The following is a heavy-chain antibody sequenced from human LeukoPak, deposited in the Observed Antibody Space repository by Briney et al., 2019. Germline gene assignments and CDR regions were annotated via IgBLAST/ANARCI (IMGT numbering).Heavy chain of an antibody. CDR2: ISPYNGDT. Sequence: GASVKVSCKASGYIFTNFEITWVRQAPGQGLEWTGWISPYNGDTDYPQKFQDGVTMTTDTSTSTAYMELRSLRSDDTAVYYRARDRSFYQAWGQGTLVTVSS. J-gene: IGHJ5*02. V-gene: IGHV1-18*01. D-gene: IGHD2-2*01. CDR1: GYIFTNFE. CDR3: ARDRSFYQA.